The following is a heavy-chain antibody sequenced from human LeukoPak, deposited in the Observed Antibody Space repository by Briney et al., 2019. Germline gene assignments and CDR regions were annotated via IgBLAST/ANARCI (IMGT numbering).Heavy chain of an antibody. J-gene: IGHJ6*03. CDR1: GFTFSDYS. D-gene: IGHD6-19*01. Sequence: GGSLRLSCAASGFTFSDYSMHWVRQAPGKGLEWVSYISSSSSTIYYADSVKGRFTIFRDNAKNSLYLQMNSLRAEDAAVYYCARIDLMGSGWRRGYYYYMDVWGKGTTVTVSS. CDR3: ARIDLMGSGWRRGYYYYMDV. CDR2: ISSSSSTI. V-gene: IGHV3-48*01.